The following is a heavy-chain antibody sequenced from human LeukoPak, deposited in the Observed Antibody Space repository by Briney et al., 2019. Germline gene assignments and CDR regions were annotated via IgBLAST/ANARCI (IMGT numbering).Heavy chain of an antibody. Sequence: ASVKVSCKASGYTFTGYYVHWVRQAPGQGLEWVGIINSSGGTTSYAQKFRGRVTMTRDTSTSTVYMDLSSLGSEDTAVYYCATDFYRGLQFDYWGQGTLVIVSS. D-gene: IGHD2/OR15-2a*01. CDR2: INSSGGTT. CDR3: ATDFYRGLQFDY. V-gene: IGHV1-46*01. J-gene: IGHJ4*02. CDR1: GYTFTGYY.